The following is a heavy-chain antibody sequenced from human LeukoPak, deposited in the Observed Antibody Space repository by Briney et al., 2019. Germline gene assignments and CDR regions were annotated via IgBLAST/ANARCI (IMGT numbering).Heavy chain of an antibody. CDR3: ARGGGYSGYIDS. D-gene: IGHD5-12*01. J-gene: IGHJ4*02. V-gene: IGHV4-34*01. CDR2: INHSGST. CDR1: GGSFSGYY. Sequence: PSETLSLTCAVYGGSFSGYYWSWIRQPPGKGLEWIGEINHSGSTNYNPSLKSRVTISVDTSKNQFFLRLSSVTAADTAVYYCARGGGYSGYIDSWGQGTLVTVSS.